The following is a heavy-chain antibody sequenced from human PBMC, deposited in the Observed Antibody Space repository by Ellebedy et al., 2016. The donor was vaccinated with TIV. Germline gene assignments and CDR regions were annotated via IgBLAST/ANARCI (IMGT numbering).Heavy chain of an antibody. CDR3: ARYRGVWGDFDY. CDR1: GGSISSSTYH. CDR2: VHYTVST. Sequence: MPSETLSLTCTVSGGSISSSTYHWGWIRQPPGKGLEWIGSVHYTVSTHYNPSLQSRVTISVDTSKNQFSLKLSSVTAADTAVYYCARYRGVWGDFDYWGQGTLVTVSS. V-gene: IGHV4-39*07. D-gene: IGHD7-27*01. J-gene: IGHJ4*02.